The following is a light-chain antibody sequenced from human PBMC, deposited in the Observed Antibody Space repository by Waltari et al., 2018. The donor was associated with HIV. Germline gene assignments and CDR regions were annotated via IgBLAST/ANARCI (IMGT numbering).Light chain of an antibody. CDR2: AVT. CDR3: CPYAGTGTYV. Sequence: QPALTQPDSVSGSSGQPLTISCTATTSDVAHYNLVSGYQQHPGKAPKVMIYAVTKRPSGVSSRFSGSKSGNTASLTISGLQAEDEADYYCCPYAGTGTYVFGTGTKVTVL. V-gene: IGLV2-23*02. CDR1: TSDVAHYNL. J-gene: IGLJ1*01.